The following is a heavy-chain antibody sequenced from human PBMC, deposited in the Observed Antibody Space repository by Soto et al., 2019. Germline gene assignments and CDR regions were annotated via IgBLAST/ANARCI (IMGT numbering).Heavy chain of an antibody. CDR1: GFTFSSYS. V-gene: IGHV3-21*01. CDR2: ISSSSSYI. J-gene: IGHJ4*02. D-gene: IGHD4-17*01. CDR3: ARATAGGEPYGEYSAGGNYFDY. Sequence: GGSLRLSCAASGFTFSSYSMNWVRQAPGKGLEWVSSISSSSSYIYYADSVKGRFTISRDNAKNSLYLQMNSLRAEDTAVYYCARATAGGEPYGEYSAGGNYFDYWGQGTLVTVSS.